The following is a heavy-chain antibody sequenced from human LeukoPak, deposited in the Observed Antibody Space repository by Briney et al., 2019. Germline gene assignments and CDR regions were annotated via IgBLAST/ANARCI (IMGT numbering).Heavy chain of an antibody. D-gene: IGHD1-1*01. CDR3: ATTRGFDY. Sequence: GGSLRLSCAASGFTFTNYWMSWVRQAPGKGLEWVASIKEGGSEKYYVDSVKGRFTISRDNAKSSLFLQMNSLRTEDTAVYYCATTRGFDYWGQGTLVTVSS. J-gene: IGHJ4*02. CDR1: GFTFTNYW. CDR2: IKEGGSEK. V-gene: IGHV3-7*03.